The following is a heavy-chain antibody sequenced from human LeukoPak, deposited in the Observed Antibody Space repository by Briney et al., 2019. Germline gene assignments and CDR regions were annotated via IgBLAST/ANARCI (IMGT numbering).Heavy chain of an antibody. CDR1: GGSISSYY. D-gene: IGHD3-22*01. CDR2: IYYSGST. J-gene: IGHJ4*02. Sequence: SETLSLTCTVSGGSISSYYWSWIRQPPGKGLEWIGYIYYSGSTNYNPSLKSRVTISVDTSKNQFSLKLSSVTAADTAVYYCATSHDYDSSGYFVGYYFDYWGQGTLVTVSS. CDR3: ATSHDYDSSGYFVGYYFDY. V-gene: IGHV4-59*01.